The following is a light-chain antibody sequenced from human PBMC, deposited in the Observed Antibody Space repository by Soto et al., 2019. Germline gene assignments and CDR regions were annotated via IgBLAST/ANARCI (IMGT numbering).Light chain of an antibody. CDR3: HQHGGSPET. V-gene: IGKV3-15*01. Sequence: EIVMTQSPATLSVSPGERATVSCRASESISSSLAWYQQKPGQAPRLLIYGASTRANGIPARFSGSGSGTEFILTISGLEPEDSGIYHCHQHGGSPETFGQGTKVDIK. J-gene: IGKJ1*01. CDR1: ESISSS. CDR2: GAS.